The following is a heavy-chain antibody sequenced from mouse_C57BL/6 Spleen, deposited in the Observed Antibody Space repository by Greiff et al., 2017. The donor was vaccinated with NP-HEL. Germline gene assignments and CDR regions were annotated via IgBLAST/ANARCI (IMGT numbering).Heavy chain of an antibody. Sequence: EVKLMESGPGLVKPSQSLSLTCSVTGYSITSGYYWNWIRQFPGNKLEWMGYISYDGSNNYNPSLKNRISITRDTSKNQFFLKLNSVTTEDTATYYCARDRGYYGYFDVWGTGTTVTVSS. CDR1: GYSITSGYY. V-gene: IGHV3-6*01. D-gene: IGHD2-2*01. J-gene: IGHJ1*03. CDR2: ISYDGSN. CDR3: ARDRGYYGYFDV.